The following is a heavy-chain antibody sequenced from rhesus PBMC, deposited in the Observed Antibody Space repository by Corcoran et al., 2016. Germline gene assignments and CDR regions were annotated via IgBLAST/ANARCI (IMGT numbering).Heavy chain of an antibody. CDR1: GFTFSSYG. Sequence: EVQLVETGGGLVQPGGSLKLSCAASGFTFSSYGMSWVRQAPGKGLEWVSAINCGGVITNYADSVKGRFTISRDNSKNTLSLQMNSLRAEDTAVYYCAKSGYSYLGFDYWGQGVLVTVSS. CDR3: AKSGYSYLGFDY. D-gene: IGHD5-24*01. CDR2: INCGGVIT. J-gene: IGHJ4*01. V-gene: IGHV3S5*01.